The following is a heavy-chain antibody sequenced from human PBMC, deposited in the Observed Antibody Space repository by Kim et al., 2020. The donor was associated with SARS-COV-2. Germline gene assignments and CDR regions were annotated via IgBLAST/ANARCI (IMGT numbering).Heavy chain of an antibody. V-gene: IGHV3-23*01. CDR3: AKSGDYVWGSYRPFDY. J-gene: IGHJ4*02. CDR1: GFTFSSYA. Sequence: GGSLRLSCAASGFTFSSYAMSWVRQAPGKGLEWVSAISGSGGSTYYADSVKGRFTISRDNSKNTLYLQMNSLRAEDTAVYYCAKSGDYVWGSYRPFDYWGQGTLVTVSS. CDR2: ISGSGGST. D-gene: IGHD3-16*02.